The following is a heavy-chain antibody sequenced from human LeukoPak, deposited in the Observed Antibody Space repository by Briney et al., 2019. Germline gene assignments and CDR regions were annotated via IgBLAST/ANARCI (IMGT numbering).Heavy chain of an antibody. Sequence: SETLSPTCTVSGGSISGYYWSWIRQPPGKGLECVGYIFYSGSTNYNPSLKSRVIISVDTSKNQFSLKLSSVTAADTAVYYCARARYYYDSSGYLYFDYWGQGTLVTVSS. CDR1: GGSISGYY. CDR2: IFYSGST. V-gene: IGHV4-59*01. CDR3: ARARYYYDSSGYLYFDY. D-gene: IGHD3-22*01. J-gene: IGHJ4*02.